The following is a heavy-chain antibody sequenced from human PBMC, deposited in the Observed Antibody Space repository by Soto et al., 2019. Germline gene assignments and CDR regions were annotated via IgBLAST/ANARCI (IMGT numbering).Heavy chain of an antibody. J-gene: IGHJ6*02. Sequence: GGSLRLSCAASGFTFSSYAMSWFRQAPGNGLEWVSAISGSGGSTYYADSVKGRFTISRDNSKNTLYLQMNSLRAEDTAVYYCAKEGRYYYGSGSYSTYGMDVWGQGTTVTVSS. CDR1: GFTFSSYA. D-gene: IGHD3-10*01. V-gene: IGHV3-23*01. CDR3: AKEGRYYYGSGSYSTYGMDV. CDR2: ISGSGGST.